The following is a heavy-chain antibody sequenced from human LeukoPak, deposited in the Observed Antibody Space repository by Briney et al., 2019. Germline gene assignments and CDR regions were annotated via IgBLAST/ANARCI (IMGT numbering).Heavy chain of an antibody. V-gene: IGHV1-69*13. CDR2: IIPIFGTA. J-gene: IGHJ6*03. CDR3: ARGTIFGVVIKDYYYMDV. CDR1: GGTFSSYA. D-gene: IGHD3-3*01. Sequence: GASVKVSCKASGGTFSSYAISWVRQAPGQGLEWMGGIIPIFGTANYAQKFQGRVTITADESTSTAYMELSSLRSEDTAVYYCARGTIFGVVIKDYYYMDVWGKGTTVTVSS.